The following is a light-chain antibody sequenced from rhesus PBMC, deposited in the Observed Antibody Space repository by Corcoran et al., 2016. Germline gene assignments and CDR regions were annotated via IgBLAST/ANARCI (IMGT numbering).Light chain of an antibody. CDR3: LQHGYWPRYS. Sequence: EIVMTQSPATLSLSPGERATLSCRARQSGSSSLAWYQQKPGQAPRLLIYGVPSRPTGIPDRFSGSGSGTDFTLTISSLEPEDVAVYYCLQHGYWPRYSFGQGTRVEI. CDR2: GVP. J-gene: IGKJ2*01. V-gene: IGKV3-24*01. CDR1: QSGSSS.